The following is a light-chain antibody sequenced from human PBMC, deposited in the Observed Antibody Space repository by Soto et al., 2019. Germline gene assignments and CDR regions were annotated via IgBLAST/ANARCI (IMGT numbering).Light chain of an antibody. CDR2: GAS. J-gene: IGKJ1*01. V-gene: IGKV3-20*01. CDR3: QQYGSSAWT. CDR1: QSVSSNY. Sequence: EIVLTQSPGTLSLSPGERATLSCRASQSVSSNYLAWYQQKPGQAPRLLIYGASSRATGIPDRFSGSGSGIDFTLTISRLEPEDFAVYYCQQYGSSAWTFGQGTKVEIK.